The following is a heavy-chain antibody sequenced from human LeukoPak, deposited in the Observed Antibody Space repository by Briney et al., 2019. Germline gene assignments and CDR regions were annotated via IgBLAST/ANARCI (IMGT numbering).Heavy chain of an antibody. V-gene: IGHV4-4*07. CDR1: GGSFSGYY. J-gene: IGHJ4*02. D-gene: IGHD1-26*01. CDR3: ARELIVGAYY. Sequence: PSETLSLTCAVYGGSFSGYYWSWIRQPAGKGLEWIGRIYTSGSTNYNPSLKSRVTISVDTSKNQFSLKLSSVTAADTAVYYCARELIVGAYYWGQGTLVTVSS. CDR2: IYTSGST.